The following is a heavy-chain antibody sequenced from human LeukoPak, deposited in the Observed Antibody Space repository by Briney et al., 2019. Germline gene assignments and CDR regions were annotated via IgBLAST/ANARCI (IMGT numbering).Heavy chain of an antibody. V-gene: IGHV3-23*01. CDR1: GFTFSSYA. J-gene: IGHJ4*02. Sequence: GGSLRLSCAATGFTFSSYAMSWVRQAPGKGLEWVSAISGSGGSTYYADSVKGRFTISRDNSKNPLYLQMNSLRAEDTAVYYCAKAYCSSTSCYTDYWGQGTLVTVSS. CDR2: ISGSGGST. D-gene: IGHD2-2*02. CDR3: AKAYCSSTSCYTDY.